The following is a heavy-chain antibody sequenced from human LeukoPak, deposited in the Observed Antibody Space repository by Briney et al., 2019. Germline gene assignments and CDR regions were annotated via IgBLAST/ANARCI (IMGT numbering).Heavy chain of an antibody. CDR2: IYSSGST. J-gene: IGHJ6*03. Sequence: SETLSLTCSVSGASISSGSNYWGWIRQPPGKTLEWIGSIYSSGSTYYNPSLKSRVTISVDTSKNQFSLKLSSVTAADTAVYYCARLVVGPLWFGELGDDYMDVWGKGTTVTISS. CDR3: ARLVVGPLWFGELGDDYMDV. CDR1: GASISSGSNY. V-gene: IGHV4-39*01. D-gene: IGHD3-10*01.